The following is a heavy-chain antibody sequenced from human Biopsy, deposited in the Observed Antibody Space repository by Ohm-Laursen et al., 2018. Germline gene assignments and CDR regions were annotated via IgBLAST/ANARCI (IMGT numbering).Heavy chain of an antibody. D-gene: IGHD3-3*01. CDR2: VYYSGST. CDR3: ERHSLDDFWSGAHYYFDY. J-gene: IGHJ4*02. V-gene: IGHV4-39*01. CDR1: GGSISSRNHY. Sequence: SETLSLTCSVSGGSISSRNHYWGWLRQPPGKGLEWIGHVYYSGSTFYNSSLESRVTVSVDTSKNQFHLRLTSMSASDTAVYYCERHSLDDFWSGAHYYFDYWGLGTLVTVSS.